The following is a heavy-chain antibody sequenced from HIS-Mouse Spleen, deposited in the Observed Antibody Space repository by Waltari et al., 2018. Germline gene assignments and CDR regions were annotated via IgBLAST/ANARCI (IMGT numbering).Heavy chain of an antibody. D-gene: IGHD2-8*01. CDR3: ARDSWAYAIEYFQH. Sequence: QVQLQESGPGLVKPSETLSLPCTVSGYSLRSCSYRGWIRQPPGKGLEWIGSIYHSGSTYYNPSLKSRVTISVDTSKNQFSLKLSSVTAADTAVYYCARDSWAYAIEYFQHWGQGTLVTVSS. CDR1: GYSLRSCSY. CDR2: IYHSGST. V-gene: IGHV4-38-2*02. J-gene: IGHJ1*01.